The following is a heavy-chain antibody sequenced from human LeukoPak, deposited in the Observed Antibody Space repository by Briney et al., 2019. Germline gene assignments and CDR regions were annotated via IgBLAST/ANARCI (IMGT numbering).Heavy chain of an antibody. V-gene: IGHV1-69*06. J-gene: IGHJ4*02. Sequence: SVKVSCKASGGTFSSYAISWVRQAPGQGLEWMGGIIPIFGSANYAQKFQGRVTITADKSTSTAYMELSSLRSEDTAVYYCASQSSGGTDFYYFDYWGQGTLVTVSS. CDR3: ASQSSGGTDFYYFDY. CDR1: GGTFSSYA. D-gene: IGHD2-15*01. CDR2: IIPIFGSA.